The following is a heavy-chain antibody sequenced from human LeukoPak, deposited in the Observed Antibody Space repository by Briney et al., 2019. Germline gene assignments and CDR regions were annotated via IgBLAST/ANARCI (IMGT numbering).Heavy chain of an antibody. CDR3: ASRGSYRFAY. J-gene: IGHJ4*02. CDR2: IYSGGST. D-gene: IGHD1-26*01. V-gene: IGHV3-53*01. CDR1: GFTVSSNY. Sequence: PGGSLRLSCAASGFTVSSNYMSWVRQAPGKGLEWVSVIYSGGSTYYADAVKGRFTISRDNAKDSLYLQMNSLRDEDTAVYYCASRGSYRFAYCGQGTLVTLPS.